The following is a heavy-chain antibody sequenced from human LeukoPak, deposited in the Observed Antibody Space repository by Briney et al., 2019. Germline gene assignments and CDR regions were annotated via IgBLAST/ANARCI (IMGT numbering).Heavy chain of an antibody. CDR1: GFTFSSYA. V-gene: IGHV3-23*01. CDR3: AQNRNDFWSGYDY. CDR2: IGGSGGST. D-gene: IGHD3-3*01. J-gene: IGHJ4*02. Sequence: PGGSLRLSCAASGFTFSSYAMSWVRQAPGKGPEWVSTIGGSGGSTYYAGSVKGRFTISRDNSKNTLYLQMNSLRAEDTAVYYCAQNRNDFWSGYDYWGQGTLVTVSS.